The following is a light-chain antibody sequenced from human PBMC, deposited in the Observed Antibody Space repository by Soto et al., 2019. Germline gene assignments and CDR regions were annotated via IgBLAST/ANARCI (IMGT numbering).Light chain of an antibody. CDR1: QSVSSSY. Sequence: EIVLTQSPGILSLSPGERATLSCRASQSVSSSYLAWYQQKPGQAPRLLIYGASRRATGIPDRFSGSGSGTDFTLTISRLEPEDFAVYYCQHYGSSPRTFGQGTKLEIK. J-gene: IGKJ2*01. V-gene: IGKV3-20*01. CDR3: QHYGSSPRT. CDR2: GAS.